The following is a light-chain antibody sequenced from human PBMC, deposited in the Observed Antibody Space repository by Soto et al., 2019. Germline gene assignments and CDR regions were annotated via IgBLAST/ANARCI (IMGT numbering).Light chain of an antibody. CDR2: EVS. V-gene: IGLV2-14*01. CDR3: SSYTSSSTPYV. J-gene: IGLJ1*01. CDR1: SSDVGGYNY. Sequence: QSVLTQPASVSGSPGQSITISCTGTSSDVGGYNYVSWYQQHPDKAPKLMIYEVSNRPSGVSNRFSGSKSGNTASLTISGLQAEDDGDYYCSSYTSSSTPYVFGTGTKVTVL.